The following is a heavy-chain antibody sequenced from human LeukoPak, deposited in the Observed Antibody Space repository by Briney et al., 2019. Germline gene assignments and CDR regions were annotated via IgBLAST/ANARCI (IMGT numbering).Heavy chain of an antibody. CDR3: ARYKVPPHQDSSMVPGVYYYYGMDV. Sequence: SVKVSCKASGGSFSTYAISWVRQAPGQGLEWMGGIIPFFGTPSYAQKFHGRVTITADESTNTAYMEVSSLRSEDTALYYCARYKVPPHQDSSMVPGVYYYYGMDVWGLGTTVTVSS. D-gene: IGHD3-10*01. CDR1: GGSFSTYA. J-gene: IGHJ6*02. CDR2: IIPFFGTP. V-gene: IGHV1-69*01.